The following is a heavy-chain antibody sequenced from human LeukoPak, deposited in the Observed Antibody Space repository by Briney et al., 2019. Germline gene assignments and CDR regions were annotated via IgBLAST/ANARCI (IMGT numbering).Heavy chain of an antibody. V-gene: IGHV3-21*01. CDR1: GFTFSSYS. Sequence: GGSLRLSCAASGFTFSSYSMNWVRQAPGKGLEWVSSISSSSSSYIYYADSVKGRFTISRDNAKNSLYLQMNSLRAEDTAVYYCAREARDSSGYYPDAFDIWGQGAMVTVSS. D-gene: IGHD3-22*01. CDR2: ISSSSSSYI. CDR3: AREARDSSGYYPDAFDI. J-gene: IGHJ3*02.